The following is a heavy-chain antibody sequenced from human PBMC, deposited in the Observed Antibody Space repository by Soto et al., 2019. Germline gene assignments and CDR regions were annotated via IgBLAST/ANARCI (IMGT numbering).Heavy chain of an antibody. Sequence: QVQLVESGGGVVHPGRSLRLSCAASGFTFSDYPMHWVRQAPDKGLQWVAVISYDGGDKYYADSVKGRFTISRDNSKSTLYLQMNSLRAEDTAVYYCARDVSFVEDPLYYFDYWGQGTLVTDSS. CDR3: ARDVSFVEDPLYYFDY. J-gene: IGHJ4*02. D-gene: IGHD3-10*01. CDR1: GFTFSDYP. CDR2: ISYDGGDK. V-gene: IGHV3-30-3*01.